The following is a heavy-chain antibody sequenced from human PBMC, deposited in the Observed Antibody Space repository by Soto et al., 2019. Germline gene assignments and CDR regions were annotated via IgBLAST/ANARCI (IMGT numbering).Heavy chain of an antibody. CDR3: ARDRSAGKRFAYFDY. CDR2: ISYDGSNK. J-gene: IGHJ4*02. V-gene: IGHV3-30-3*01. D-gene: IGHD6-19*01. CDR1: GFTFSSYA. Sequence: PGGSLRLSCAASGFTFSSYAMHWVRQAPGKGLEWVAVISYDGSNKYYADSVKGRFTISRDNSKNTLYLQMNSLRAEDTAVYYCARDRSAGKRFAYFDYWGQGTLVTVSS.